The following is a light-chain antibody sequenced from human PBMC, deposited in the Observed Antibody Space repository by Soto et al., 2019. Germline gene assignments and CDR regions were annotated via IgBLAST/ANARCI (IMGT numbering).Light chain of an antibody. CDR1: SSDVGAYDY. J-gene: IGLJ3*02. V-gene: IGLV2-8*01. CDR2: QVT. Sequence: QSVLTQPPSASGSPGQSVTISCTGTSSDVGAYDYVSWFQQHPGKAPKLIIYQVTKRPSGVPDRFSGSKSGNTASLTVFGLQAEDEADYYCSSYVVSYKWVFDGGTKLTVL. CDR3: SSYVVSYKWV.